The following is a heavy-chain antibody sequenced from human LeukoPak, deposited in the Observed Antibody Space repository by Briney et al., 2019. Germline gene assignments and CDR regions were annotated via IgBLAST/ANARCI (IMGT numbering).Heavy chain of an antibody. CDR1: GGSISSGDYY. CDR2: IYYSGST. Sequence: SETLSLTCTVSGGSISSGDYYWSWIRQPPGKGLEWIGYIYYSGSTYYNPSLKSRVAISVDTSKNQFSLKLSSVTAADTAVYYCARIYCSSTSCYVLAPWGQGTLVTASS. D-gene: IGHD2-2*01. V-gene: IGHV4-30-4*08. J-gene: IGHJ5*02. CDR3: ARIYCSSTSCYVLAP.